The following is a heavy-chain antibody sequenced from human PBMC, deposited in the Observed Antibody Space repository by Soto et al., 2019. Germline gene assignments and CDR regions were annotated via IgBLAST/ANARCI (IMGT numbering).Heavy chain of an antibody. Sequence: QVQLQQWGAGLLKPSETLSLTCAVYGGFVSSGSYYWSWIRQPPGKGLEWIGEMSHSDGTHFNRSLKSRVTISVDTSKNQFSLKMSSVTAADTALYYCARVERVTATTVVDAFDIWGPGTMVTVSS. CDR1: GGFVSSGSYY. CDR2: MSHSDGT. D-gene: IGHD2-21*02. CDR3: ARVERVTATTVVDAFDI. V-gene: IGHV4-34*01. J-gene: IGHJ3*02.